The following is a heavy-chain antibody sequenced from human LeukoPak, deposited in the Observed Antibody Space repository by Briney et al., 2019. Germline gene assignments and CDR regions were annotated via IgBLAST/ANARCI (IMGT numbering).Heavy chain of an antibody. Sequence: PGGSLRLSCAASGFTFSSYSMNWVRQAPGKGLEWVAVISYDGSNKYYADSVKGRFTISRDNSKNTLYLQMNSLRAEDTAVYYCAKDGEMATIAEIDYWGQGTLVTVSS. CDR3: AKDGEMATIAEIDY. CDR1: GFTFSSYS. D-gene: IGHD5-24*01. CDR2: ISYDGSNK. J-gene: IGHJ4*02. V-gene: IGHV3-30*18.